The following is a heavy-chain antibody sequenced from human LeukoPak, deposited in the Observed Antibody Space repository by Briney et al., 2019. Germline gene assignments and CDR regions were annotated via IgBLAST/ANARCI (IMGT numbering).Heavy chain of an antibody. D-gene: IGHD1-26*01. CDR3: SRESGAFSPFGY. Sequence: SETLSLTCGVSGGSISSTNWWSWVRQPPGQGLEWIGEISLSGVTNYNPSLKSRVTMSLDRSKNHLSLTLTSVTAADTAVYYCSRESGAFSPFGYWGQGALVSVSS. J-gene: IGHJ4*02. CDR1: GGSISSTNW. V-gene: IGHV4-4*02. CDR2: ISLSGVT.